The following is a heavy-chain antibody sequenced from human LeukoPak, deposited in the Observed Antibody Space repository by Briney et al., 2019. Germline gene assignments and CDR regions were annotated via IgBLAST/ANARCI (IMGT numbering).Heavy chain of an antibody. J-gene: IGHJ6*03. CDR2: ISGSGGST. Sequence: PGGSLRLSCAASGFTFSTYAMSWVRQAPGKGLEWVSAISGSGGSTFYADSVKGRFTISRDSSKNTLYLQMNSLRAEDTAVYYCAKDGDAGTSYYFYYMDVWGKGTTVTVSS. D-gene: IGHD7-27*01. V-gene: IGHV3-23*01. CDR1: GFTFSTYA. CDR3: AKDGDAGTSYYFYYMDV.